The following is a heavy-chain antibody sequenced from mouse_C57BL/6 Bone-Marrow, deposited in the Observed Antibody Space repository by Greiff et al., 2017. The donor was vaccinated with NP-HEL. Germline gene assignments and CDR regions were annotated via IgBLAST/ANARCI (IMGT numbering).Heavy chain of an antibody. J-gene: IGHJ2*01. Sequence: VQLQQPGAELVKPGASVKLSCKASGYTFTSYWMHWVKQRPGQGLEWIGMIHPNSGSTNYNEKFKSKATLTVDKSSSTAYMQLSSLTSEDSAVYYCTRDYYDGFEDGGQGTALTVSS. CDR1: GYTFTSYW. V-gene: IGHV1-64*01. CDR2: IHPNSGST. D-gene: IGHD1-1*01. CDR3: TRDYYDGFED.